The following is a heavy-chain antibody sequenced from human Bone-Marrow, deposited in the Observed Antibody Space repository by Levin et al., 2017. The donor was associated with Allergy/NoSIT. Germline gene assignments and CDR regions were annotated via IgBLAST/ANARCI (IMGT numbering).Heavy chain of an antibody. Sequence: PSETLSLTCATSGFSFSGSAIHWVRQAPGKGLEWVGRIRAKANNYATAYSVSAKGRFTISRDDSENTAYLHMNGLKIEDTAVYYCERKKFISTSGEYYDSWGQGTLVTVSS. V-gene: IGHV3-73*01. CDR3: ERKKFISTSGEYYDS. CDR2: IRAKANNYAT. CDR1: GFSFSGSA. J-gene: IGHJ4*02. D-gene: IGHD6-6*01.